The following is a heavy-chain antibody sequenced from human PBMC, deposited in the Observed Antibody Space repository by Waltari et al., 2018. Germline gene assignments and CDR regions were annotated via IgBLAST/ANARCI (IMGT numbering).Heavy chain of an antibody. Sequence: QLHLQESGPGLLKPSENLSLTCAVSGYSTSCGDFWGWIRQPPGQGWEWIGSIYPGGDTYFNPALKSRVTISVDKSKNQYSLNLRSMTAADTAVYYCARRGRLSSYFFDYWGQGTLVTVSS. V-gene: IGHV4-38-2*01. CDR2: IYPGGDT. CDR1: GYSTSCGDF. J-gene: IGHJ4*02. CDR3: ARRGRLSSYFFDY. D-gene: IGHD2-15*01.